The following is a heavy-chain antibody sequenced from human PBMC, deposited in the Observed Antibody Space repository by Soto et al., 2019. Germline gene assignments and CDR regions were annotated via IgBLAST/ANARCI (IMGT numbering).Heavy chain of an antibody. CDR1: GFTFSSYA. CDR2: ISFDGSNK. V-gene: IGHV3-30-3*01. D-gene: IGHD3-22*01. Sequence: PGGSLRLSCAASGFTFSSYAMHWVRQAPGKGLEWVAVISFDGSNKYYADSVKGRFTISRDNSKNTLHLQMNSLRAEDTALYYCARVSIEGVITAYYFDYWGQGT. J-gene: IGHJ4*02. CDR3: ARVSIEGVITAYYFDY.